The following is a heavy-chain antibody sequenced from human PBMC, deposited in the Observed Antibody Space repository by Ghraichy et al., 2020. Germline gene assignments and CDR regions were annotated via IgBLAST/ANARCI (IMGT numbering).Heavy chain of an antibody. V-gene: IGHV3-33*01. CDR3: ARDWGTTVTTWGLIQH. J-gene: IGHJ1*01. D-gene: IGHD4-17*01. CDR1: GFTFSSYG. Sequence: GGSLRLSCAASGFTFSSYGMHWVRQAPGKGLEWVAVIWYDGSNKYYADSVKGRFTISRDNSKNTLYLQMNSLRAEDTAVYYCARDWGTTVTTWGLIQHWGQGTLVTVSS. CDR2: IWYDGSNK.